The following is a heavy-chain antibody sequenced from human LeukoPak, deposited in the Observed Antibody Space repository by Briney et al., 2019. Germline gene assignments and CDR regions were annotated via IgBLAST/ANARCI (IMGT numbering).Heavy chain of an antibody. Sequence: GASVKVSCKVSGYALTELSTLWVRQAPGKGLEWMGGFDSEDNEIIYAQKFQGRVTMTEDTPTDTAYMELSSLTSEDTAIYYCAAGAQLPIDYWGQGTLVTVSS. CDR1: GYALTELS. CDR2: FDSEDNEI. CDR3: AAGAQLPIDY. D-gene: IGHD2-2*01. J-gene: IGHJ4*02. V-gene: IGHV1-24*01.